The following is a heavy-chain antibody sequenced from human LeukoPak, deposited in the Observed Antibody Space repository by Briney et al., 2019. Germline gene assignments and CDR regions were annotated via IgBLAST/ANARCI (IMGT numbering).Heavy chain of an antibody. CDR2: ITGSGTGT. J-gene: IGHJ4*02. Sequence: PGGSLRLSCAASGFTFSSYAMSWVRQAPGKGLEWVSSITGSGTGTYYADSVKGRFTISRDNSENTLYLRMNSLRGGDTAVYYCAKDRPNYYDSSGRYYRRDGDYWGQGTLVTVSS. CDR3: AKDRPNYYDSSGRYYRRDGDY. D-gene: IGHD3-22*01. CDR1: GFTFSSYA. V-gene: IGHV3-23*01.